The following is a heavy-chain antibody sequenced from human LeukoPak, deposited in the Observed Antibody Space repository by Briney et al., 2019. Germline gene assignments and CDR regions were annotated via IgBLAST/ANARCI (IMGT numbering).Heavy chain of an antibody. J-gene: IGHJ4*02. CDR3: ARVQYYDSSGYYYFDY. CDR2: IYTIGST. CDR1: GGSISSYY. Sequence: SETLSLTCTVPGGSISSYYWSWIRQPAGKGLEWIGRIYTIGSTNYNPSLKSRVTMSVDTSKNQFSLKLSSVTAADTAVYYCARVQYYDSSGYYYFDYWGQGTLVTVSS. D-gene: IGHD3-22*01. V-gene: IGHV4-4*07.